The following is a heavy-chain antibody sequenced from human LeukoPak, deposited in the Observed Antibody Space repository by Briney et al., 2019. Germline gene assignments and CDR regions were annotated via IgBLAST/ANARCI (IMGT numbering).Heavy chain of an antibody. V-gene: IGHV4-39*01. D-gene: IGHD2-2*01. CDR2: IYYSGST. J-gene: IGHJ4*02. CDR1: GGSISSSSYY. CDR3: ARGGDIVVVPAAMGAHFDY. Sequence: SETLSLTCTVSGGSISSSSYYWGWIRQPPGKGLEWIGSIYYSGSTYYNPSLKSRVTISVDTSKNQFSLKLSSVTAADTAVYYCARGGDIVVVPAAMGAHFDYWGQGTLVTVSS.